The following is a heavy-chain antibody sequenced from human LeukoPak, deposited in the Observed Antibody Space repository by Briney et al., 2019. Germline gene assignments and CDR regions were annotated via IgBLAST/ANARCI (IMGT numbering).Heavy chain of an antibody. Sequence: PGGSLRLSCAASGFTFSSYAMHWVRQAPGKGLEWVAVISYDGSNKYYADSVKGRFTISRDNSKNTLYLQMNSLRAEDTAVYYCARDSLTVTNTSYAFDIWGQGTMVTVSS. V-gene: IGHV3-30-3*01. CDR3: ARDSLTVTNTSYAFDI. J-gene: IGHJ3*02. CDR1: GFTFSSYA. D-gene: IGHD4-11*01. CDR2: ISYDGSNK.